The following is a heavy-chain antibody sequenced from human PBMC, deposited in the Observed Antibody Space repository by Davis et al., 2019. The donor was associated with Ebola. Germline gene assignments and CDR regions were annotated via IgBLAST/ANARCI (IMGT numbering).Heavy chain of an antibody. CDR3: ARHVYGDFWYFDL. J-gene: IGHJ2*01. V-gene: IGHV3-53*01. Sequence: GGSLRLSCAASDFIVSDKYMSWVRQAPGKGPEWVSVIYRDERTYYANSVRGRFTISRDNSKNTIYLQMDSPRVDDTAMYYCARHVYGDFWYFDLWGRGTRVTVSS. D-gene: IGHD4-17*01. CDR2: IYRDERT. CDR1: DFIVSDKY.